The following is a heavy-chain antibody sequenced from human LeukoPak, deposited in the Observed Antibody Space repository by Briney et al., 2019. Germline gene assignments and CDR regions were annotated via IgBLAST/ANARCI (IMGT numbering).Heavy chain of an antibody. V-gene: IGHV3-66*01. J-gene: IGHJ6*02. Sequence: GGSLRLSCAASGFTVSNNYMSWVRQAPGKGLEWVSVIYSGGSTYYADSVKGRFTISRDNSKNTLYLQMNSLRAEDTAVYYCARDTALTMVRGVIITLYGMDVWGQGTTVTVSS. D-gene: IGHD3-10*01. CDR1: GFTVSNNY. CDR3: ARDTALTMVRGVIITLYGMDV. CDR2: IYSGGST.